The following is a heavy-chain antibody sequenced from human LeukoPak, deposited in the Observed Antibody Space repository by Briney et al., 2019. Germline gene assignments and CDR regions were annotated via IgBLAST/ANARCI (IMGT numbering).Heavy chain of an antibody. CDR3: ARDHDYGEDYYYGMDV. V-gene: IGHV1-69*06. D-gene: IGHD4-17*01. Sequence: ASVKVSCKASGGTFSSYAISWVRQAPGQGLEWMGGIIPIFGTANYAQKFQGRVTITADKSTSTAYMELSSLRSEDTAVHYCARDHDYGEDYYYGMDVWGKGTTVTVSS. J-gene: IGHJ6*04. CDR2: IIPIFGTA. CDR1: GGTFSSYA.